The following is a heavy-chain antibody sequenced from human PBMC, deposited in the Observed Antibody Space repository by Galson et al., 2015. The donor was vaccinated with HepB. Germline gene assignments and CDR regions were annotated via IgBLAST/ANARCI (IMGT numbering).Heavy chain of an antibody. D-gene: IGHD3-16*01. CDR1: GFTFSDFA. J-gene: IGHJ4*02. Sequence: SLRLSCAASGFTFSDFAMTWVRQAPGKGLEWVSTIDRSGGKTFSADYVRGRFTISRDNPKNTLYVQMNNLRADDTAVYYCVKDWGPADKCSDAGCLPYWGPGTLVTVAS. CDR2: IDRSGGKT. V-gene: IGHV3-23*01. CDR3: VKDWGPADKCSDAGCLPY.